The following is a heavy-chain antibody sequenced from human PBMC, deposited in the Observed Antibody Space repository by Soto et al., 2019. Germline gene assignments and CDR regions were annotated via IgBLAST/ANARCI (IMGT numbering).Heavy chain of an antibody. Sequence: EVQLVESGGGLVQPGRSLRLSCAASGVTFDVYAMHWVRQAPGKGLEWVSGISWNSGSIGYADSVKGRFTISRDNAKKSLNLQMNSLRAEDTALYYCAKDRSSRWYLDNWFDPWGQGTLVTVSS. D-gene: IGHD6-13*01. CDR3: AKDRSSRWYLDNWFDP. V-gene: IGHV3-9*01. CDR2: ISWNSGSI. J-gene: IGHJ5*02. CDR1: GVTFDVYA.